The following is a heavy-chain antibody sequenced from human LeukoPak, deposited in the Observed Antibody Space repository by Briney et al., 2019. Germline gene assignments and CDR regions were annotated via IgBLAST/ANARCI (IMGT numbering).Heavy chain of an antibody. D-gene: IGHD1-26*01. CDR1: GGSISSYY. CDR3: ASLISGSYCFDY. Sequence: SSETLSLTCTVSGGSISSYYWSWIRQPPGKGLEWIGYIYYSGSTNYNPSLKSRVTISVDTSKNQFSLKLSSVTAADTAVYYCASLISGSYCFDYWGQGTLVTVSS. V-gene: IGHV4-59*08. J-gene: IGHJ4*02. CDR2: IYYSGST.